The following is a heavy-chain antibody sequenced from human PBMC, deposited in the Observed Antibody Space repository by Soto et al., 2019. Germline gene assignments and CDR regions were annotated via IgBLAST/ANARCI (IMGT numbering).Heavy chain of an antibody. J-gene: IGHJ6*02. V-gene: IGHV1-18*01. CDR2: ISAYNGNT. CDR3: ARGAPGYSSGDFYYYGMDV. D-gene: IGHD6-19*01. Sequence: ASVKVSCKASGGTFSSYAISWVRQAPGQGLEWMGWISAYNGNTNYAQKFHARVIMTTDTSTTTAFMELRSLTSDDTAVYYCARGAPGYSSGDFYYYGMDVWGQGTTVTV. CDR1: GGTFSSYA.